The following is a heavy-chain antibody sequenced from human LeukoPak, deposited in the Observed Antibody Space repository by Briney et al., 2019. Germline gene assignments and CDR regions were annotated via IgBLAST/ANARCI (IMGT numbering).Heavy chain of an antibody. V-gene: IGHV3-48*03. D-gene: IGHD3-3*01. CDR3: ARQPSNYDFWSAPGAAFDY. J-gene: IGHJ4*02. CDR2: ISSSGSTI. CDR1: GFTFSSYE. Sequence: GGSLRLSCAASGFTFSSYEMNWVRQAPRKGLEWVSYISSSGSTIYYADSVKGRFTISRDNAKNSLYLQMNSLRAEDTAVYYCARQPSNYDFWSAPGAAFDYWGQGTLVTVSS.